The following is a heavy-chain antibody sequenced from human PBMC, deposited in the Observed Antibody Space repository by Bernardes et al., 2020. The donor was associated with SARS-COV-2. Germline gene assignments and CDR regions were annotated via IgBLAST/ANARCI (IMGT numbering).Heavy chain of an antibody. Sequence: ASVKVSCKASGYTFTSYGISWVRQAPGQGLEGMGWNSSYNGNPNYAQKRQGRVTMTTDTSTSPAYMELRSLRSDDTAVYYCARDLVGVVPAAEVRVNYYYYGMDVWGQGTTVTVSS. CDR1: GYTFTSYG. CDR2: NSSYNGNP. V-gene: IGHV1-18*01. D-gene: IGHD2-2*01. CDR3: ARDLVGVVPAAEVRVNYYYYGMDV. J-gene: IGHJ6*02.